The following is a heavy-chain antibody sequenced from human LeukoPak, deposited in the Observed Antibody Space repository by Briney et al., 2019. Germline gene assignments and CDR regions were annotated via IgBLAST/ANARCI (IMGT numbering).Heavy chain of an antibody. D-gene: IGHD3-10*01. V-gene: IGHV3-23*01. J-gene: IGHJ4*02. CDR2: ISGSGGNT. CDR3: AKGSGYYYGSGGFDY. Sequence: GGSLRLSCAASGFTFSSYAMSWVRQAPGKGLDWVSAISGSGGNTYYADSVKGRFTISRDNSKNTLYLQMNSLRAEDTAVYYCAKGSGYYYGSGGFDYWGQGTLVTVSS. CDR1: GFTFSSYA.